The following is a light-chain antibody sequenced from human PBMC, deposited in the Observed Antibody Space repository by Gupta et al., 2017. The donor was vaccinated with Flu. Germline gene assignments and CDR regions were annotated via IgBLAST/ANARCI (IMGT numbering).Light chain of an antibody. Sequence: SYEVTQPPSVSVSPGQTARITCSGDAFPKQFTYWYQQKAGEAPVLVIRKDNERPSGIPERFSGSSSGTTATLTISGVQAEDEADYYCQSADSSETYVVFGGGTKLTVL. V-gene: IGLV3-25*03. CDR2: KDN. CDR1: AFPKQF. CDR3: QSADSSETYVV. J-gene: IGLJ2*01.